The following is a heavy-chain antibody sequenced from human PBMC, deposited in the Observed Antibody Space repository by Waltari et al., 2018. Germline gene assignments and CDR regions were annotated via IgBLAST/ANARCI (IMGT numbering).Heavy chain of an antibody. Sequence: EVQLVESGGGQVKPGGSLRLSCAASGSVFRDLNMIWVRQAPGKGLEWVSFISRSGSNIYYADSVKGRFTISRDNDKNTLFLQMDSLTAEDTAVYYCARDVGLGKPDYWGQGTLVTVSS. CDR2: ISRSGSNI. V-gene: IGHV3-21*06. D-gene: IGHD7-27*01. CDR3: ARDVGLGKPDY. CDR1: GSVFRDLN. J-gene: IGHJ4*02.